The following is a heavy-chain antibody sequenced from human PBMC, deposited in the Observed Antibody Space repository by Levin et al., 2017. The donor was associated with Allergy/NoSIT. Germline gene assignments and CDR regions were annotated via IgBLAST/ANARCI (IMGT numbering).Heavy chain of an antibody. CDR2: ITSDGSVK. CDR1: GFPFSTYG. Sequence: SCAASGFPFSTYGIYWVRQAPGKGLEWVALITSDGSVKFYADSVKGRFTISRDNSRDTLYLQMNSLRPDDTAVYYCAKGGDMDVWGKGTTVTVSS. V-gene: IGHV3-30*18. J-gene: IGHJ6*03. CDR3: AKGGDMDV.